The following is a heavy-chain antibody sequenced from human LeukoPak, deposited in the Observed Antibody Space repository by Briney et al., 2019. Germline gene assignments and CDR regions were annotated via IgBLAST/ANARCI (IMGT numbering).Heavy chain of an antibody. CDR2: INPNSGGT. CDR3: ARARIEQWLVPNYYYYGMDV. J-gene: IGHJ6*02. Sequence: ASVKVSCKASGYTFTGYYMHWVRQAPGQGLEWMGWINPNSGGTNYAQKFQGWVTMTRDTSISTAYMELSRLRSDDTAVYYCARARIEQWLVPNYYYYGMDVWGQGTTVTVSS. D-gene: IGHD6-19*01. CDR1: GYTFTGYY. V-gene: IGHV1-2*04.